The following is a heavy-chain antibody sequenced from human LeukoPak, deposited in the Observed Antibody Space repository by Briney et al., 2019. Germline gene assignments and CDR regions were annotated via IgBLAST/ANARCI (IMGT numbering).Heavy chain of an antibody. CDR2: IYYSGST. J-gene: IGHJ3*02. CDR3: ARLRGLGPSDAFDI. D-gene: IGHD2-15*01. Sequence: PSGTLSLTCAVSGGSISSSSYYWGWIRQPPGKGLEWIGSIYYSGSTYYNPSLKSRVTISVDTSKNQFSLKLSSVTAADTAVYYCARLRGLGPSDAFDIWGQGTMVTVSS. CDR1: GGSISSSSYY. V-gene: IGHV4-39*01.